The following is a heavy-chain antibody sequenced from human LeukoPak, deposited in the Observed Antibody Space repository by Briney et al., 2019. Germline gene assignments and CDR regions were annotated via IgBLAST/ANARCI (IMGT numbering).Heavy chain of an antibody. D-gene: IGHD5-18*01. J-gene: IGHJ4*02. CDR2: IIHSGST. CDR1: GGSFSGYY. V-gene: IGHV4-34*12. CDR3: AGPYSSYFDY. Sequence: SETLSLTCAVYGGSFSGYYWSWIRQPPGKGLEWFGEIIHSGSTTYNLPLKNRVPITVDTPKNQFSLKLSSVTAADTAVYYCAGPYSSYFDYWGQGTLVTVSS.